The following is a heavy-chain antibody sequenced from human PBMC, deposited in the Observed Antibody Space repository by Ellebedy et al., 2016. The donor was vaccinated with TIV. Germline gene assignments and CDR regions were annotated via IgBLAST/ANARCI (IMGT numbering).Heavy chain of an antibody. D-gene: IGHD6-6*01. CDR1: GFTFSNNA. CDR2: ITNSGTST. CDR3: MFKGLSARLY. J-gene: IGHJ1*01. V-gene: IGHV3-23*01. Sequence: PGGSLRLSCTASGFTFSNNAMSWVRQAPGKGLEWISAITNSGTSTYYADSVKGRFTISRDNSKNTLFLQVNSLRAEDTAVYYCMFKGLSARLYWGQGTLVTVSS.